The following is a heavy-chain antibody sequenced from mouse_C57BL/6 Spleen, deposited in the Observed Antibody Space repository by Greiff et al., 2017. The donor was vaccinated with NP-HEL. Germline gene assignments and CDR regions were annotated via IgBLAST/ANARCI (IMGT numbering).Heavy chain of an antibody. J-gene: IGHJ2*01. CDR1: GYTFTDYY. V-gene: IGHV1-76*01. CDR3: ARRRDVRGDYFDY. Sequence: QVQLKQSGAELVRPGASVKLSCKASGYTFTDYYINWVKQRPGQGLEWIARIYPGSGNTYYNEKFKGKATLTAEKSSSTAYMQLSSLTSEDSAVYFCARRRDVRGDYFDYWGQGTTLTVSS. CDR2: IYPGSGNT. D-gene: IGHD3-3*01.